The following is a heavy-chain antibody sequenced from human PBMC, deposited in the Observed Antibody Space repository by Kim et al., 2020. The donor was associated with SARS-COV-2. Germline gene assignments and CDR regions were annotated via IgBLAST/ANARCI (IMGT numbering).Heavy chain of an antibody. J-gene: IGHJ6*01. V-gene: IGHV3-21*01. Sequence: GGSLRLSCAASGFTFSSYSMNWVRQAPGKGLEWVASISGSSSPFYYTDLVKRRSTFSSDTTKNLLYQLINRLSAEETAFFYGVRHDRIYYVMYV. D-gene: IGHD3-16*01. CDR2: ISGSSSPF. CDR1: GFTFSSYS. CDR3: VRHDRIYYVMYV.